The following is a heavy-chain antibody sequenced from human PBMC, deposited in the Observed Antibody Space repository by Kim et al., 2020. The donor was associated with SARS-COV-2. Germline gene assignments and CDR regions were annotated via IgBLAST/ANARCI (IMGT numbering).Heavy chain of an antibody. V-gene: IGHV4-34*01. Sequence: SETLSLTCAVYGGSFSGYYWSWIRQPPGKGLEWIGEINHSGSTNYNPSLKSRVTISVDTSKNQFSLTRSSVTAADTAVYYCARSGGIAADDYWGQGTLVTVSS. J-gene: IGHJ4*02. CDR3: ARSGGIAADDY. CDR2: INHSGST. CDR1: GGSFSGYY. D-gene: IGHD6-13*01.